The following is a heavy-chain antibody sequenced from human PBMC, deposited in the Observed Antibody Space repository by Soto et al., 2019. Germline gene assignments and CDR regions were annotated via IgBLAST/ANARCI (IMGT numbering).Heavy chain of an antibody. CDR2: ISSSSSTI. CDR3: GRDPVPAMGGAS. J-gene: IGHJ4*02. CDR1: GFTFSSYS. Sequence: GGSLRLSCAASGFTFSSYSMNWVRQAPGKGLEWVSYISSSSSTIYYADSVKGRFTISRDNAKNSLYLQMNSLRDEDTAVYHWGRDPVPAMGGASWGEGTLVTVP. V-gene: IGHV3-48*02. D-gene: IGHD5-18*01.